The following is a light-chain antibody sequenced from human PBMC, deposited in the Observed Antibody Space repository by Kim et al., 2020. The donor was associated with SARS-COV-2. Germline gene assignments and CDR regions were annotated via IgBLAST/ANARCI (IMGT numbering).Light chain of an antibody. Sequence: EIVMTQSPATLSVSPGERVTLSCRASQSVALLAWYQQKPGQATRLVIHGASTRATGIPARFSGSGSETEFTLTISSLQSEDFAIYYCQQYNEWPTTFGQGTRLGIK. J-gene: IGKJ5*01. CDR3: QQYNEWPTT. V-gene: IGKV3-15*01. CDR1: QSVAL. CDR2: GAS.